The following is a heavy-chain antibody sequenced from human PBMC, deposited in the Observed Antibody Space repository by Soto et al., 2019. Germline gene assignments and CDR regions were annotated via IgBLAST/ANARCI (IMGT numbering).Heavy chain of an antibody. J-gene: IGHJ6*02. CDR3: ARDMAAAGYGMDV. D-gene: IGHD6-13*01. CDR1: GFTVSINY. Sequence: GGSLRLSCAASGFTVSINYMSWVREAPGKGLEWVSVIYSGGSTYYADSVKGRFTISRDNSKNTLYLQMNSLRAEDTAVYYCARDMAAAGYGMDVWGQGTTVTVS. CDR2: IYSGGST. V-gene: IGHV3-53*01.